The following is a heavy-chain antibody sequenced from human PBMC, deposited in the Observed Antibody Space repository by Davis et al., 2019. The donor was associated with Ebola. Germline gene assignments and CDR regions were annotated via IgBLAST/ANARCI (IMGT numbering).Heavy chain of an antibody. CDR2: IKQDGSEK. J-gene: IGHJ4*02. CDR3: ARDDRYCSGGSCYTDLVDY. CDR1: GFTFSSYW. Sequence: PGGSLRFSCAASGFTFSSYWMSWVRQAPGKGLEWVANIKQDGSEKYYVDSVKGRFTISRDNAKNSLYLQMNSLRAEETAVYYCARDDRYCSGGSCYTDLVDYWGQGTLVTVSS. V-gene: IGHV3-7*01. D-gene: IGHD2-15*01.